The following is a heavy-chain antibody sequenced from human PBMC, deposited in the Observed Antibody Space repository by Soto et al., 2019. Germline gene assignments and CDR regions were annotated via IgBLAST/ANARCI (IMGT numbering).Heavy chain of an antibody. CDR2: INHSGST. D-gene: IGHD6-13*01. V-gene: IGHV4-34*01. Sequence: QVQLQQWGAGLLKPSETLSLTCAVYGGCFSGYYWSWIRQPPGKGLEWIGEINHSGSTNYNPSLKSRVTISIDTSKNQFSLKLRSVTAADTAVNYCVRSVRWYSCYFDYWGQGTLVTISS. CDR3: VRSVRWYSCYFDY. CDR1: GGCFSGYY. J-gene: IGHJ4*02.